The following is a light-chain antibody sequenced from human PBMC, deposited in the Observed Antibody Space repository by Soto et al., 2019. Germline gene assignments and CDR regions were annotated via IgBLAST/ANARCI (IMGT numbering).Light chain of an antibody. V-gene: IGKV3-20*01. CDR1: QSVSSSY. CDR3: QQYGSSSWT. CDR2: GAS. Sequence: EIVLTQSPGTLSLSPGERATLSCRASQSVSSSYLAWYQQKPGQAPRLLIYGASSRATGIPDRFSGSGSETDFTFTISRLEPEDFAVYYFQQYGSSSWTFGQGTKLEIK. J-gene: IGKJ1*01.